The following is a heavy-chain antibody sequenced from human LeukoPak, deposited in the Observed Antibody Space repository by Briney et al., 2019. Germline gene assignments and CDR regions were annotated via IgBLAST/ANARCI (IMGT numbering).Heavy chain of an antibody. D-gene: IGHD5/OR15-5a*01. V-gene: IGHV4-34*01. J-gene: IGHJ4*02. Sequence: SETLSLTCAVYGGSFSGYYWSWIRQPPGKGLEWIGEINHSGSTNYNPSLKSRVIMSVDTSKSQFSLKLSSVTAADTAVYYCASTFVFVFDYWGQGTLVTVSS. CDR1: GGSFSGYY. CDR3: ASTFVFVFDY. CDR2: INHSGST.